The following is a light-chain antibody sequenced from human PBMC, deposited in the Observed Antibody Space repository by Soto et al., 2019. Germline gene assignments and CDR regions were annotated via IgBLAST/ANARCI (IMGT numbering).Light chain of an antibody. Sequence: QLVLTQPPSASGTPGQRVTISCSGSSSNIGSNTVNWYQQLPGTAPKLLIYSSNQRPSGVPDRFSGSKSGTSASLAISGLQSEDEGDYYCAAWDDSLNGQVFGGGTKLTVL. V-gene: IGLV1-44*01. J-gene: IGLJ2*01. CDR2: SSN. CDR3: AAWDDSLNGQV. CDR1: SSNIGSNT.